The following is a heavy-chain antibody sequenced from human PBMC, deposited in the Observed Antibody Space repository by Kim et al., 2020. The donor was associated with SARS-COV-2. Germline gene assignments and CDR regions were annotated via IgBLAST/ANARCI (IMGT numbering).Heavy chain of an antibody. J-gene: IGHJ4*02. CDR3: ARQRVVAAANGFNY. D-gene: IGHD6-13*01. Sequence: GESLKISCKASGYSFTSYWISWVRQMPGKGLEWMGRIDPSDSYTNYSPSFQGHVTISADKSISTAYLQWSSLKASDTAMYYCARQRVVAAANGFNYWGQGTLVTVSS. CDR1: GYSFTSYW. CDR2: IDPSDSYT. V-gene: IGHV5-10-1*01.